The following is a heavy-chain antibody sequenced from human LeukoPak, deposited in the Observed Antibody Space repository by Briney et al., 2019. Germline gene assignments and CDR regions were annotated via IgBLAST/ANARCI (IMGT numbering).Heavy chain of an antibody. Sequence: GSLRLSCAASGFTVSSNYMDWIRQPPGKGLEWIGEINHSGSTNYNPSLKSRVTISVDTSKNQLSLKLSSVTAADTAVYYCARGIRSRWLQLERVYFQHWGRGTLVTVSS. J-gene: IGHJ1*01. CDR1: GFTVSSNY. V-gene: IGHV4-34*01. D-gene: IGHD5-12*01. CDR3: ARGIRSRWLQLERVYFQH. CDR2: INHSGST.